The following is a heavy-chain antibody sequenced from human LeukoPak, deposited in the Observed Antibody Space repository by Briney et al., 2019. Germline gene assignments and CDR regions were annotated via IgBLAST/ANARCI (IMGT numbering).Heavy chain of an antibody. V-gene: IGHV3-15*01. CDR2: IKSKTDGGTT. CDR1: GFTFSNAW. D-gene: IGHD2-2*01. J-gene: IGHJ4*02. CDR3: TTSTIVVVPAAIYYFDY. Sequence: GGSLRLSCAASGFTFSNAWMSWIRQAPGKGLEWVGRIKSKTDGGTTDYAAPVKGRFTISRDDSKNTLYLQMNSLKSEDTAVYYFTTSTIVVVPAAIYYFDYWGQGTLVTVSS.